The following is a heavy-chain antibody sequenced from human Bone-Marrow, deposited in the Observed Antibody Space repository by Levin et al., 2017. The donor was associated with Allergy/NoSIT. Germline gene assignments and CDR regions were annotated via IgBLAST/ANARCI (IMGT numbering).Heavy chain of an antibody. Sequence: LSLTYAASGFTVSSIYMSWVRQAPGKGLEWVSVIYSGGSANYADSVKGRFTIARDNSKNTLYLQMNSLRAEDTAGYYRARGRHGYSYGAHIEYWGQGTLVTVSS. CDR1: GFTVSSIY. J-gene: IGHJ4*02. V-gene: IGHV3-53*01. CDR2: IYSGGSA. D-gene: IGHD5-18*01. CDR3: ARGRHGYSYGAHIEY.